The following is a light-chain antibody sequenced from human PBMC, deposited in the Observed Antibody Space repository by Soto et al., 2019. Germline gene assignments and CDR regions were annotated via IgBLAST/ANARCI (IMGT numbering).Light chain of an antibody. CDR3: SSYTSSDTYV. V-gene: IGLV2-14*03. Sequence: QSVLTQPASVSGSPGQSITISCSGISIDLGAYNYVSWYQQHPGKAPKLMIYDVRSRPSGVSNRFSASMSGNTASLTISGLQAEDEADYYCSSYTSSDTYVFGPGTKVTVL. CDR2: DVR. J-gene: IGLJ1*01. CDR1: SIDLGAYNY.